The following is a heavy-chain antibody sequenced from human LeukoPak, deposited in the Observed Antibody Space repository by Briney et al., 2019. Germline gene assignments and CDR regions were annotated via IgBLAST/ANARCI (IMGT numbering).Heavy chain of an antibody. V-gene: IGHV4-38-2*02. J-gene: IGHJ5*02. CDR1: GYSISSGYY. CDR3: ARDRPYYYDSSGYYNWFDP. CDR2: IYHSGST. D-gene: IGHD3-22*01. Sequence: SETLSLTCTVSGYSISSGYYWGWIRQPPGKGLEWIGSIYHSGSTYYNPSLKSRVTISVDTSKNQFSLKLSSVTAADTAVYYCARDRPYYYDSSGYYNWFDPWGQGTLVTVSS.